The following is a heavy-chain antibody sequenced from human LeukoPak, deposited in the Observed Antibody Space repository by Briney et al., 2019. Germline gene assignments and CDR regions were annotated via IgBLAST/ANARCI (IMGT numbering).Heavy chain of an antibody. CDR2: INPNSGGK. Sequence: RASVKVSCKASGYTFTGYYMHWVRQAPGQGLEWMGWINPNSGGKNYAQKFQGRVAMTRDTSISTAYMELSRLRSDDTAVYYCARVSIPYYDFWSGYLGNWFDPWGQGTLVTVSS. CDR1: GYTFTGYY. J-gene: IGHJ5*02. CDR3: ARVSIPYYDFWSGYLGNWFDP. V-gene: IGHV1-2*02. D-gene: IGHD3-3*01.